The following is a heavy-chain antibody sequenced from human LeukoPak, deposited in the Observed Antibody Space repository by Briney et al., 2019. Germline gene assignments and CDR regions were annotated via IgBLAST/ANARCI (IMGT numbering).Heavy chain of an antibody. J-gene: IGHJ4*02. CDR3: ASLIAAGYFDH. V-gene: IGHV4-39*01. D-gene: IGHD6-13*01. Sequence: SETLSLTCTVSGGSISSSSYSWGWIRQPPGKGLEWIGVIYHSGGTYYDPPLKSRLTMSVDTSKNQFSLKLSSVTATDTAVYYCASLIAAGYFDHWGQGTLVTVSS. CDR1: GGSISSSSYS. CDR2: IYHSGGT.